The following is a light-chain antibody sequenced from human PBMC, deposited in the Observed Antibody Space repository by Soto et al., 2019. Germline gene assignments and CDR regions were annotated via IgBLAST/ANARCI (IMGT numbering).Light chain of an antibody. J-gene: IGLJ2*01. Sequence: QSVLTQPPSASGTPGQRVTISCSGSNSNIGSNPVYWYQQLPGTAPKLVIHTNDQRPSGVPDRFSGSKSGTSATLAISGLRSEDEADYYCAAWDDSLRGVLFGGGTKVTVL. V-gene: IGLV1-47*01. CDR2: TND. CDR1: NSNIGSNP. CDR3: AAWDDSLRGVL.